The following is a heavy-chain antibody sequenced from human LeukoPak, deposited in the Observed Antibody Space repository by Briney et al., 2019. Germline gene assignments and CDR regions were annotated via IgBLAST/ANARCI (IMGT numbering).Heavy chain of an antibody. V-gene: IGHV4-34*01. Sequence: SETLSLTCANYGGPLSGFFWSWIRQPPGKGLEWIGEINDGGRTTYNPCLQSRVTISIDTPKNQFSLKLTSVTAADTAVYYCAQASSYTEANRYNPSWFCPCGQGTLVTVSS. CDR3: AQASSYTEANRYNPSWFCP. CDR1: GGPLSGFF. J-gene: IGHJ5*02. D-gene: IGHD3-10*01. CDR2: INDGGRT.